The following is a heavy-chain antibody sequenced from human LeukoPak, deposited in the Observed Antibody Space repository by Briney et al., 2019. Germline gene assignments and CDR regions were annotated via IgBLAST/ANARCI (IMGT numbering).Heavy chain of an antibody. J-gene: IGHJ4*02. V-gene: IGHV3-48*03. D-gene: IGHD3-10*01. CDR3: ARASGCPYYGSGNFDY. CDR1: GFTFSSYE. CDR2: IRSSGSTI. Sequence: PGGSLRLSCAASGFTFSSYEMNWVRQAPGKGLEWVSYIRSSGSTIYYADSVKGRFTISRDNAKNSLYLQMSSLRAEDTAVYYCARASGCPYYGSGNFDYWGQGTLVTVSS.